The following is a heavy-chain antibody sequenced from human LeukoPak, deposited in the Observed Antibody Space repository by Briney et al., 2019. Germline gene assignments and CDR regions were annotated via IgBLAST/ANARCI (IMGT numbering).Heavy chain of an antibody. D-gene: IGHD6-19*01. CDR1: GYTFSSYD. CDR3: AREGPYSSGLSGAFDI. Sequence: PGGSLRLACAASGYTFSSYDMHWVRQATGRGLEWVSAIGTAGDTYYPGSVKGRFTISRKNAKNSLYLQMNSLRAGDTAVYYCAREGPYSSGLSGAFDIWGQGTMVTVSS. V-gene: IGHV3-13*01. J-gene: IGHJ3*02. CDR2: IGTAGDT.